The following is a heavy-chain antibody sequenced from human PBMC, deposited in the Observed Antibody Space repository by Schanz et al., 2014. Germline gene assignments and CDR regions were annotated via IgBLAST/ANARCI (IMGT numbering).Heavy chain of an antibody. CDR1: GGSIRSGTYY. CDR3: ARDTTWRLDL. V-gene: IGHV4-61*02. D-gene: IGHD1-1*01. Sequence: QVQLQESGPGLVKPSQTLSLTCTVSGGSIRSGTYYWSWIRQPAGKALEWVGRVFPNGITNYNPSPKRRGSISLSASKNQSSLPLTSLPAADTTVYYCARDTTWRLDLWGRGTLVTVSS. J-gene: IGHJ2*01. CDR2: VFPNGIT.